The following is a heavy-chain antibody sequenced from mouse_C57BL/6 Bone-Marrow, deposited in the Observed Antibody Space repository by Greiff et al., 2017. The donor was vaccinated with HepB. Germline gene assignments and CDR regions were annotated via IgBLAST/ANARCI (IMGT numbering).Heavy chain of an antibody. CDR2: INPGSGGT. CDR1: GYAFTNYL. Sequence: QVQLQQSGAELVRPGTSVKVSCKASGYAFTNYLIERVKQRPGQGLEWIGVINPGSGGTNYNEKFKGKATLTADKSSSTAYMQLSGLTSEDSAVYFCARRGKIYYDYDEWYFDVWGTGTTVTVSS. CDR3: ARRGKIYYDYDEWYFDV. V-gene: IGHV1-54*01. J-gene: IGHJ1*03. D-gene: IGHD2-4*01.